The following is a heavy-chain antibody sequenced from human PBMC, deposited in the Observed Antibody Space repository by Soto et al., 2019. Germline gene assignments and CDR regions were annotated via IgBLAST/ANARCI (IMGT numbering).Heavy chain of an antibody. CDR3: AKDGSQKDDDGNWLGS. V-gene: IGHV3-43*01. CDR1: GFTFEDYT. Sequence: EVQLVESGGDVVQPGGSLRLSCAASGFTFEDYTIHWVRQAPGKALEWVSLISWDGGTTYYTHSVKGRFTISRDNSKNSLYLQMNSLRPEHTAFYCAKDGSQKDDDGNWLGSWGQGTLVTVSS. J-gene: IGHJ5*01. D-gene: IGHD3-16*01. CDR2: ISWDGGTT.